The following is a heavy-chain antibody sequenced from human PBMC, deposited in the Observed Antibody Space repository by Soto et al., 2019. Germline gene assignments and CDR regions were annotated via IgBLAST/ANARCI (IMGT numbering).Heavy chain of an antibody. V-gene: IGHV4-4*02. CDR2: IYHSGST. CDR3: ARAHSSSWYSNWFDP. D-gene: IGHD6-13*01. Sequence: LCGGSISSSNWWSWVRQPPGKGLEWIGEIYHSGSTNYNPSLKSRVTISVDKSKNQFSLKLSSVTAADTAVYYCARAHSSSWYSNWFDPWGQGTLVTVSS. CDR1: GGSISSSNW. J-gene: IGHJ5*02.